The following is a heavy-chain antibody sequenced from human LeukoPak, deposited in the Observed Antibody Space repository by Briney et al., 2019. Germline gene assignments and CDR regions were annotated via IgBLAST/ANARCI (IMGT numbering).Heavy chain of an antibody. J-gene: IGHJ4*02. CDR1: GGSISSSNW. CDR3: ARTAYWGVRGVPEYYFDY. D-gene: IGHD3-10*01. Sequence: SGTLSLTCAVSGGSISSSNWWSWVRQPPGKGLEWIGEIYHSGSTNYNPSLKSRVTISVDKSKNQFSLKLSSVTAADTAVYYCARTAYWGVRGVPEYYFDYWGQGTLVTVSS. CDR2: IYHSGST. V-gene: IGHV4-4*02.